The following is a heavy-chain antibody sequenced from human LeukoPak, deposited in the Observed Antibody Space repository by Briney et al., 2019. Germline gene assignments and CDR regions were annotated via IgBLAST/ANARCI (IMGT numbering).Heavy chain of an antibody. V-gene: IGHV4-39*07. CDR3: ATTKLELGFYYYYMDV. D-gene: IGHD1-7*01. CDR1: GGSISSSSYY. Sequence: SETLSLTCTVSGGSISSSSYYWGWIRQPPGKGLEWIGSIYYSGSTYYNPSLKSRVTISVDTSKNQFSLKLSSVTAADTAVYYCATTKLELGFYYYYMDVWGKGTTVTVSS. J-gene: IGHJ6*03. CDR2: IYYSGST.